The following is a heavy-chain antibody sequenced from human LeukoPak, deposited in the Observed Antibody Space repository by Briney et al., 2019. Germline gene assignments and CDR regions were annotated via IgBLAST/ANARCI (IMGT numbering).Heavy chain of an antibody. CDR1: GGAISGRRDY. D-gene: IGHD3-16*01. CDR2: IYYSGST. J-gene: IGHJ3*02. Sequence: SETLSLTCTVSGGAISGRRDYWGWIRQPPGKGLEWIASIYYSGSTHYDPSLKSRVTISVDTSRNQFSLELRTATAADSAMYYCARNVSRGEPGGAFDIWGQGTMVTVSS. V-gene: IGHV4-39*01. CDR3: ARNVSRGEPGGAFDI.